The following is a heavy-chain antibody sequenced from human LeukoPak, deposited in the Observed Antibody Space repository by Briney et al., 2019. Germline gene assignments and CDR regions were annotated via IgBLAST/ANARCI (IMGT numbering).Heavy chain of an antibody. D-gene: IGHD6-13*01. CDR1: GFTFSSYS. CDR2: IRSSSRYI. J-gene: IGHJ6*02. V-gene: IGHV3-21*01. Sequence: GGSLRLSCAASGFTFSSYSINWVRQAPGKGLEWVSSIRSSSRYIYYAESVKGRFTISRDNAKNSLYLQMNSLRAEDTAVYYCAGLDPYSSSWYYYAMDVWGQGTTVTVSS. CDR3: AGLDPYSSSWYYYAMDV.